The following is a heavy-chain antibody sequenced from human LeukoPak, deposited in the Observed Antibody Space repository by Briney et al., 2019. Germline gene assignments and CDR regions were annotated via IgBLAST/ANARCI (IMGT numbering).Heavy chain of an antibody. D-gene: IGHD3-3*01. CDR3: AKDRRAYYDFWSGYLNYFDY. J-gene: IGHJ4*02. CDR1: GFTFSSYG. CDR2: IRYDGSNK. Sequence: QPGGSLRLSCAASGFTFSSYGMHWVRQVPGKGLEWVAFIRYDGSNKYYADSVKGRFTISRDNSKNTLYLQMNSLRAEDTAVYYCAKDRRAYYDFWSGYLNYFDYWGQGTLVTVSS. V-gene: IGHV3-30*02.